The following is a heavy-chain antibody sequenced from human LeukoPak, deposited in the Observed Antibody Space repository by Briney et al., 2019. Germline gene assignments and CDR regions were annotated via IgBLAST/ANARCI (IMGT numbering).Heavy chain of an antibody. D-gene: IGHD6-19*01. V-gene: IGHV6-1*01. CDR3: ARVEVAGTDYFDY. CDR1: GDSVSSNSAA. Sequence: SQTLSLTCAISGDSVSSNSAAWNWIRQSQSRGLEWLGRTYYRSKWYDDYAVSVKSRITINPDTSKNQFSLQLTSVTPEDTAVYYCARVEVAGTDYFDYWGQGTPVTVSS. J-gene: IGHJ4*02. CDR2: TYYRSKWYD.